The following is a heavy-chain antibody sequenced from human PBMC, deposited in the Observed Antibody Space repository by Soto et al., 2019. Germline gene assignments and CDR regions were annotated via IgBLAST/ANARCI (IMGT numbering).Heavy chain of an antibody. CDR2: ISGSGGST. CDR1: GFTFSSYA. V-gene: IGHV3-23*01. Sequence: PGGSLRLSCAASGFTFSSYAMSWVRQAPGKGLEWVSAISGSGGSTYYADSVKGRFTISRDNSKNTLYLQMNSLRAEDTAVYYCAKDYGGNSDYYSYYYGMDVWGQGTTVTVSS. D-gene: IGHD4-17*01. CDR3: AKDYGGNSDYYSYYYGMDV. J-gene: IGHJ6*02.